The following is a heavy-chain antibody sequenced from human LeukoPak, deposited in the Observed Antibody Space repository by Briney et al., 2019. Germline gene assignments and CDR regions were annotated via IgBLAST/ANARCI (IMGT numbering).Heavy chain of an antibody. CDR1: GYDFSTYW. Sequence: GESLKISCKGSGYDFSTYWIAWVRQMPGKGLEWMGIIYPGDSDTRYSPSFQGQVTISADKSISTAYLQWSSLKASDTAMYYCARARYCSGGSCWEEVDYFDYWGQGTLVTVSS. J-gene: IGHJ4*02. CDR3: ARARYCSGGSCWEEVDYFDY. D-gene: IGHD2-15*01. CDR2: IYPGDSDT. V-gene: IGHV5-51*01.